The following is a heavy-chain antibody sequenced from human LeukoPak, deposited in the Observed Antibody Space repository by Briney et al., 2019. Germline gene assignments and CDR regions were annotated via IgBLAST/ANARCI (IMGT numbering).Heavy chain of an antibody. CDR1: GLTFSNDW. CDR2: INTDGITT. CDR3: ARGRGGSYHY. J-gene: IGHJ4*02. D-gene: IGHD1-26*01. V-gene: IGHV3-74*01. Sequence: GGSLTLSCAVSGLTFSNDWVQWVSHAPGGGRGWVSRINTDGITTTYADYVKVRFTISRDNAKNTLYLQMNSLRVEDTAVYYCARGRGGSYHYWGQGTLVTVSS.